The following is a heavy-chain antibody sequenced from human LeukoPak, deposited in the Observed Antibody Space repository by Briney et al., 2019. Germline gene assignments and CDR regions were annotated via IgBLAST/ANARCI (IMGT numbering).Heavy chain of an antibody. V-gene: IGHV3-30*01. CDR3: ARVRAFSSTYFDY. J-gene: IGHJ4*02. CDR1: GFTFSSYA. CDR2: ISYDGSNK. Sequence: GGSLRLSCAASGFTFSSYAMHWVRPAPGKGLEWVAVISYDGSNKYYADSVKGRFTISRDNSKNTLYLQMNSLRAEDTAVYYCARVRAFSSTYFDYWGQGTLVTVSS. D-gene: IGHD1-1*01.